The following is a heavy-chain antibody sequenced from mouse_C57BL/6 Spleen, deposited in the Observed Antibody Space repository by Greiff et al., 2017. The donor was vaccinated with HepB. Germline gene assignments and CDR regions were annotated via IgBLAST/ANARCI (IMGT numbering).Heavy chain of an antibody. CDR2: ISYDGSN. Sequence: EVKLQESGPGLVKPSQSLSLTCSVTGYSITSGYYWNWIRQFPGNNLEWMGYISYDGSNNYNPSLKNRISITRDTSKNQFFLKLNSVTTEDTATYYCAREGWDGDYWGQGTTLTVSS. CDR3: AREGWDGDY. J-gene: IGHJ2*01. CDR1: GYSITSGYY. V-gene: IGHV3-6*01. D-gene: IGHD4-1*01.